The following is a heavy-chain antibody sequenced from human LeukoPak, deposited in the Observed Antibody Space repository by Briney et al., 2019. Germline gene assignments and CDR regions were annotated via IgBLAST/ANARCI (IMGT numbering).Heavy chain of an antibody. D-gene: IGHD6-19*01. CDR3: ARVPVAGTGPDC. CDR1: GGSVSSGSYF. CDR2: MSDSGST. J-gene: IGHJ4*02. Sequence: SETLSLTCTVSGGSVSSGSYFWSWIRQPPGNGLEWIAYMSDSGSTDSNPSLRSRVTISVDTSNNQFSLKLSSATAADTAVYYCARVPVAGTGPDCWGQGTLVTVSS. V-gene: IGHV4-61*01.